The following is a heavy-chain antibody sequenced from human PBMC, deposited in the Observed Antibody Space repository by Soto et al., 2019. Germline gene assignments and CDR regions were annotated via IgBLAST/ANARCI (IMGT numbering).Heavy chain of an antibody. J-gene: IGHJ4*02. CDR1: GGSFSGYY. V-gene: IGHV4-34*01. Sequence: QVQLQQWGAGLLKPSETLSLTCAVYGGSFSGYYWSWIRQPPGKGLEWIGEINHSGSTNYNPSLKSRVPISVDTSKNQFSLKLSSVTAADTAVYYCARVAVAGGFDYWGQGTLVTVSS. D-gene: IGHD6-19*01. CDR2: INHSGST. CDR3: ARVAVAGGFDY.